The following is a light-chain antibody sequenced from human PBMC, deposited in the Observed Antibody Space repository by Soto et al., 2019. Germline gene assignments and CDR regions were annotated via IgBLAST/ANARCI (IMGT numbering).Light chain of an antibody. CDR2: NND. CDR3: ATWDDSLNAVV. V-gene: IGLV1-44*01. CDR1: NSNIGGDT. Sequence: QPVLTQPPSASETPGQRVTISCSGGNSNIGGDTVNWYQKLPGTAPKLLIYNNDRRPSGVPDRFSGSKSGTSASLAISGLQSEDEAHYYCATWDDSLNAVVFGGGTKLTVL. J-gene: IGLJ2*01.